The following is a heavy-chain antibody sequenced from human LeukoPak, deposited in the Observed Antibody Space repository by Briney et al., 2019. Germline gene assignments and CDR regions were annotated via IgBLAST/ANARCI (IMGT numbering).Heavy chain of an antibody. D-gene: IGHD3-22*01. J-gene: IGHJ2*01. CDR3: ARDSGYYDSSGYYYYWYFDL. V-gene: IGHV4-38-2*02. CDR2: IYHTGST. Sequence: PSETLSLTCTVSGYSISSGYYWAWIRQPPGKGLEWIGNIYHTGSTYYNPSLKSRVTISVDTSKNQFSLKLSSVTAADTAVYYCARDSGYYDSSGYYYYWYFDLWGRGTLVTVSS. CDR1: GYSISSGYY.